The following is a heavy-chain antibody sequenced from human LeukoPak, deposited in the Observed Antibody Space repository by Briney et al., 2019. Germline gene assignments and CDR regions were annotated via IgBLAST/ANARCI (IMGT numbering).Heavy chain of an antibody. V-gene: IGHV4-39*01. J-gene: IGHJ5*02. CDR2: IFHTGST. CDR1: GGSISSNEYF. CDR3: ARRPRAGWFDP. Sequence: SETLSLTCTVSGGSISSNEYFWGWIRQPPGKELEWIANIFHTGSTFYNPSLKSRVTISVDTSSNQFSLKLRSVTAADTAVYYCARRPRAGWFDPWGQGTLVTVSS.